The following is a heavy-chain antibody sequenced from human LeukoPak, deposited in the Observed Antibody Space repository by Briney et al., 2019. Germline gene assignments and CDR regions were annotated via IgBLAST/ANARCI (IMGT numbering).Heavy chain of an antibody. D-gene: IGHD3-3*01. J-gene: IGHJ4*02. CDR1: GYTFTGYY. V-gene: IGHV1-2*02. CDR2: INPNSGGT. Sequence: GASVKVSCKASGYTFTGYYMHWVRQAPGQGLEWMGWINPNSGGTNYAQKFQGRVTMTRDTSISTAYMELSRLRSDDTAVYYCARAVYDFWSGLDYWGQGTLVTVSS. CDR3: ARAVYDFWSGLDY.